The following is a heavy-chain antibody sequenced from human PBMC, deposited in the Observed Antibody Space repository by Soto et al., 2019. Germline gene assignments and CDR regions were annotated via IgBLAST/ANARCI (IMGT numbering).Heavy chain of an antibody. J-gene: IGHJ6*02. V-gene: IGHV4-39*01. CDR1: GGSISSSSYY. Sequence: SETLSLTCTVSGGSISSSSYYWGWIRQPPGKGLEWIGSIYYSGSTYYNPSLKSRVTISVDTSKNQFSLKLSSVTAADRAVYYCARHGYSSSWYMYYYYYGMDVWGQGTTVTVSS. CDR3: ARHGYSSSWYMYYYYYGMDV. CDR2: IYYSGST. D-gene: IGHD6-13*01.